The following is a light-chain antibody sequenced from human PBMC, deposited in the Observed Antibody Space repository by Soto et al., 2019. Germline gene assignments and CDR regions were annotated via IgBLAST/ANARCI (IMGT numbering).Light chain of an antibody. CDR1: QSVISY. J-gene: IGKJ2*01. CDR3: QQRSNWPPYT. Sequence: EIVLTQSPATLSLSPGERATLSCRASQSVISYLAWYQQKPGQAPRLLIYDASNRATGIPARFSGSGSGTDFPLTISSLEHEAFAVYYCQQRSNWPPYTFGQGTKLEIK. V-gene: IGKV3-11*01. CDR2: DAS.